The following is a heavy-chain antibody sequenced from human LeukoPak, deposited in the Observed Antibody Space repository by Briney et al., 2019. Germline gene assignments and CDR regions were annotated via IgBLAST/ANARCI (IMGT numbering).Heavy chain of an antibody. CDR1: GGSISSYY. J-gene: IGHJ6*03. V-gene: IGHV4-4*07. Sequence: SETLSLTCTVSGGSISSYYWSWIRQPAGKGLEWIGRIYTSGSTNYNPSLKSRVTMSVDTSKNQFSLKLSSVTAADTAVYYCGRDRPTVVTRTNYYYMDVWGKGTTVTISS. CDR3: GRDRPTVVTRTNYYYMDV. CDR2: IYTSGST. D-gene: IGHD4-23*01.